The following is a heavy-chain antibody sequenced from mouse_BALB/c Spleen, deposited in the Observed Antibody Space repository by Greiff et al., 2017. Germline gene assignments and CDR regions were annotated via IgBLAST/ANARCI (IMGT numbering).Heavy chain of an antibody. D-gene: IGHD2-4*01. CDR3: ARQDDYDAGFDY. J-gene: IGHJ2*01. CDR1: GFTFSSFG. V-gene: IGHV5-17*02. CDR2: ISSGSSTI. Sequence: DVKVVESGGGLVQPGGSRKLSCAASGFTFSSFGMHWVRQAPEKGLEWVAYISSGSSTIYYADTVKGRFTISRDNPKNTLFLQMTSLRSEDTAMYYCARQDDYDAGFDYWGQGTTLTVSS.